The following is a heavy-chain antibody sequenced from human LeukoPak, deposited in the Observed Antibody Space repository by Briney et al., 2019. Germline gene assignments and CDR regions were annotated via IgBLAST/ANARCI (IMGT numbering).Heavy chain of an antibody. V-gene: IGHV4-4*09. J-gene: IGHJ6*03. D-gene: IGHD4-11*01. Sequence: SETLSLTCTVSGVSISSYYWSWLRQPPGKGLEWIGYIYTSGSTNYNPSLKSRVTISVDTSKNQFSLRLSSVTAADTAVYYCARLFPYAVTPYYYYYMDVWGKGTTVTVSS. CDR2: IYTSGST. CDR1: GVSISSYY. CDR3: ARLFPYAVTPYYYYYMDV.